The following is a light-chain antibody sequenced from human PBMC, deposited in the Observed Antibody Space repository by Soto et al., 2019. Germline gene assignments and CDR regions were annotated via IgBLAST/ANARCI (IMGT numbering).Light chain of an antibody. CDR3: QQCNDYPIN. CDR2: GAS. Sequence: DIQLTQSPSFLSASVGDRVTITCRASQAISSYLAWYQQKPGKPPKLLIYGASTLQSDVPSRFTGSGSGTEFTLTVSSLQGADSATYYCQQCNDYPINVVQGTRLEIK. V-gene: IGKV1-9*01. J-gene: IGKJ5*01. CDR1: QAISSY.